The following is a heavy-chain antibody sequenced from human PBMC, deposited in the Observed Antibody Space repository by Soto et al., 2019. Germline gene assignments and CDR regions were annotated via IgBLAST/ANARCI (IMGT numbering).Heavy chain of an antibody. D-gene: IGHD2-21*02. CDR1: GYTFTSYA. J-gene: IGHJ4*02. Sequence: ASVKVSCKASGYTFTSYAMHWVRQAPGQRLEWMGWINVGNGNTKYSQKFQGRVTITRDTSASTAYMELSSLRSEDTAVYYCARSIVVVTAADYWGQGTLVTAPQ. CDR3: ARSIVVVTAADY. V-gene: IGHV1-3*01. CDR2: INVGNGNT.